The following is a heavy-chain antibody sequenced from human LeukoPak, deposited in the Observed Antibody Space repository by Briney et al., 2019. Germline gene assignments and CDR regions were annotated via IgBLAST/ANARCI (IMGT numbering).Heavy chain of an antibody. CDR3: ARGIQVGSSWYFRYYYYYMDV. J-gene: IGHJ6*03. Sequence: ASVKVSCKASGYTFTSYAMNWVRQAPGQGLEWMGWINTNTGNPTYAQGFTGRFVFSLDTSVSTAYLQISSLKAEDTAVYYCARGIQVGSSWYFRYYYYYMDVWGKGTTVTVSS. V-gene: IGHV7-4-1*02. CDR1: GYTFTSYA. CDR2: INTNTGNP. D-gene: IGHD6-13*01.